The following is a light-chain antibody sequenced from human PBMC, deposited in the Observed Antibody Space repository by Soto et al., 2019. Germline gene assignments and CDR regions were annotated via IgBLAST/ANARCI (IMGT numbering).Light chain of an antibody. CDR2: GAS. CDR1: QSVSSN. Sequence: EIVMTQAPATLSVSPGERATLSCRASQSVSSNLAWYQQKPGQAPRLLIYGASTRATGIPARFSGSVSGTEFTLTISSLQSEDFAVYYCQQYNKWPPYTFGQGTKLEIK. J-gene: IGKJ2*01. CDR3: QQYNKWPPYT. V-gene: IGKV3-15*01.